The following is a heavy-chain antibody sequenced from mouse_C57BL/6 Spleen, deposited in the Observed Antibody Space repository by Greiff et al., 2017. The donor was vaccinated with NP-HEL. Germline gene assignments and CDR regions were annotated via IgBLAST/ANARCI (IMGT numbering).Heavy chain of an antibody. D-gene: IGHD2-2*01. CDR1: GFTFSSYA. CDR3: AREGGYDSFAY. V-gene: IGHV5-4*01. CDR2: ISDGGSYT. Sequence: DVMLVESGGGLVKPGGSLKLSCAASGFTFSSYAMSWVRQTPEKRLEWVATISDGGSYTYYPDNVKGRFTISRDNAKNNLYLQMSHLKSEDTAMYYCAREGGYDSFAYWGQGTLVTVSA. J-gene: IGHJ3*01.